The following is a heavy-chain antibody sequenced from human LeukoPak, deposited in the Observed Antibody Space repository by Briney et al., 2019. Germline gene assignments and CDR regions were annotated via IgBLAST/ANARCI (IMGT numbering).Heavy chain of an antibody. CDR1: GFTFSSHA. Sequence: PGGSLRLSCAASGFTFSSHAMSWVRQAPGKGLEWVSRISGSGGSTYYAGSVKGRFTISRDNSKNTMYLQMNSLRAEDTAVYFCAKPLGDSSNYGPFDSWGQGTLVTVSS. V-gene: IGHV3-23*01. D-gene: IGHD3-16*01. CDR3: AKPLGDSSNYGPFDS. CDR2: ISGSGGST. J-gene: IGHJ4*02.